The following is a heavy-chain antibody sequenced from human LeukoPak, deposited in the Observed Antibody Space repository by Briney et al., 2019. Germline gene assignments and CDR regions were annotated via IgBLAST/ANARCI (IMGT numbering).Heavy chain of an antibody. CDR3: ASNYYDSGSYLYYFDY. J-gene: IGHJ4*02. CDR1: RFTFSSYS. Sequence: SGGSLRLSCAASRFTFSSYSMNWVRQAPGKGLEWVSSISSSGSYIYYADSVKGRFTISRDNAKNSLYLQMNSLRAEDTAVYYCASNYYDSGSYLYYFDYWGQGTLVTVSS. CDR2: ISSSGSYI. V-gene: IGHV3-21*01. D-gene: IGHD3-10*01.